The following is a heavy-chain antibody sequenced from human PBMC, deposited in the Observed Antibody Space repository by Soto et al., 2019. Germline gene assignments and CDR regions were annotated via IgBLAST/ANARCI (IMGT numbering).Heavy chain of an antibody. J-gene: IGHJ4*02. Sequence: QVQLVESGGGVVQPGRSLRLSCAASGFTFSSYGMHWVRQAPGKGLEWVAVISYDGSNKYYADSVKGRFTISRDNSKNTLYLQMNSLRAEDTAVYYCANDLLGYSGYDDFDYWGQGTLVTVSS. CDR2: ISYDGSNK. D-gene: IGHD5-12*01. CDR1: GFTFSSYG. V-gene: IGHV3-30*18. CDR3: ANDLLGYSGYDDFDY.